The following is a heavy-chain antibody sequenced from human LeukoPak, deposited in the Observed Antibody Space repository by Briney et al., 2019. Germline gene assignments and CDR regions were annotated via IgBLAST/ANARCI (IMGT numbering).Heavy chain of an antibody. V-gene: IGHV1-46*01. J-gene: IGHJ4*02. CDR3: ARVVRDYYDSSGPQGFDY. CDR2: INPSGGST. D-gene: IGHD3-22*01. CDR1: GYTFTSYY. Sequence: EASVKVSCKASGYTFTSYYMHWVRQAPGQGLEWMGIINPSGGSTSYAQKFQGRVTMTRDTSTSTVYMELSSLRSEDTAVYYCARVVRDYYDSSGPQGFDYWGQGTLVTVSS.